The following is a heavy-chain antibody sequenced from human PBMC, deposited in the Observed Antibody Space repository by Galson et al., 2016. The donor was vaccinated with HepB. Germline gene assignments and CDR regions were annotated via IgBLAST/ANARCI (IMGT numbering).Heavy chain of an antibody. Sequence: TLSLTCTVSGASISRGDYCWSWIRQPPGRGLEWLGYISYAGSSYYNPSLTGRVSMSVDASKNQFSLNLSSVTAADTAIYYCARERDGDCLMFAHWGQGTLVTVSS. J-gene: IGHJ4*02. V-gene: IGHV4-30-4*01. CDR1: GASISRGDYC. D-gene: IGHD2-21*02. CDR3: ARERDGDCLMFAH. CDR2: ISYAGSS.